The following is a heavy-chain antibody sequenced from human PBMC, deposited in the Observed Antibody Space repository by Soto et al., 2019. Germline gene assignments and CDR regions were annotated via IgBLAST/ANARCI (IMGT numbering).Heavy chain of an antibody. Sequence: QVQLVQSGAEVKKPGASVKISCKASGYTFTSYALHWVRQAPGQRLEWMGWINAGNGNTKYSKKFRGGVTITGDTSAGTAYMGRGSLKSEDTAVYYFARDSGGREAWGQGTPVTASS. V-gene: IGHV1-3*01. J-gene: IGHJ6*02. CDR3: ARDSGGREA. CDR1: GYTFTSYA. CDR2: INAGNGNT.